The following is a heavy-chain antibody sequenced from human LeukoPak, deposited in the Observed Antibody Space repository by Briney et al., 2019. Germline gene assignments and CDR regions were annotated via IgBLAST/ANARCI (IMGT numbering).Heavy chain of an antibody. CDR1: GGTFSSYT. D-gene: IGHD6-13*01. CDR2: IIPILGIA. V-gene: IGHV1-69*02. Sequence: SVKVSCKASGGTFSSYTISWVRQAPGQGLEWMGRIIPILGIANYAQKFQGRVTITADKSTSTAYMELSSLRSEDTAVYYCARGEGSSWYPEDYRGQGTLVTVSS. J-gene: IGHJ4*02. CDR3: ARGEGSSWYPEDY.